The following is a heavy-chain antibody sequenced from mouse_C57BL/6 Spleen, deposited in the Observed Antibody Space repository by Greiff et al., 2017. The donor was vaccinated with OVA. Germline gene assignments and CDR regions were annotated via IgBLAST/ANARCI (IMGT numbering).Heavy chain of an antibody. CDR3: ARNSNYGGAYWYFDV. D-gene: IGHD2-5*01. CDR2: INPSTGGT. Sequence: EVQLVESGPELVKPGASVKISCKASGYSFTGYYMNWVKQSPEKSLEWIGEINPSTGGTTYNQKFKAKATLTVDKSSSTAYMQLKSLTSEDSAVYYCARNSNYGGAYWYFDVWGTGTTVTVSS. CDR1: GYSFTGYY. J-gene: IGHJ1*03. V-gene: IGHV1-42*01.